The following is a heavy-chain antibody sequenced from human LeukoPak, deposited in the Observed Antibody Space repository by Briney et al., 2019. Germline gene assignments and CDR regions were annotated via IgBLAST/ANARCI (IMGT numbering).Heavy chain of an antibody. CDR2: INPNSGAT. D-gene: IGHD3-16*02. Sequence: ASVKVSCKASGYTFTGYYVHWGRQAPGQGLEWMGRINPNSGATNYAQNFQVRATMTRDTSISTAYMELRSLRSDDTAVYYCARDGGGITFGGVIVRPDYWGQGTLVTVSS. J-gene: IGHJ4*02. CDR1: GYTFTGYY. V-gene: IGHV1-2*06. CDR3: ARDGGGITFGGVIVRPDY.